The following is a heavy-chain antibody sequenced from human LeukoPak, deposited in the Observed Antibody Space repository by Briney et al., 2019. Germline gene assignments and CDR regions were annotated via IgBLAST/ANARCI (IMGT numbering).Heavy chain of an antibody. V-gene: IGHV3-73*01. CDR3: TSMDIVVVPAASRVYGMDV. CDR2: IRSKANSYAT. D-gene: IGHD2-2*03. J-gene: IGHJ6*04. CDR1: GFTFSGSA. Sequence: HPEGSLKLSCAASGFTFSGSAMHWVRQASGKGLEWVGRIRSKANSYATAYAASVKGRFTISRDDSKNTAYLQMNSLKTEDTAVYYCTSMDIVVVPAASRVYGMDVWGKGTTVTVSS.